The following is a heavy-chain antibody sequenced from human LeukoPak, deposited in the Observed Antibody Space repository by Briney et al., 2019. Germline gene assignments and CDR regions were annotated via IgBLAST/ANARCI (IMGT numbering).Heavy chain of an antibody. CDR2: INHSGST. V-gene: IGHV4-34*01. D-gene: IGHD3-10*01. CDR3: ARHPNYYGSGSYYIRAYNWFDP. J-gene: IGHJ5*02. Sequence: SETLSLTCAVYGGSFSGYYWSWIRQPPGKGLEWIGEINHSGSTNYNPSLKSRVTISVDTSKNQFSLKLSSVTAADTAVYYCARHPNYYGSGSYYIRAYNWFDPWGQGTLVTVPS. CDR1: GGSFSGYY.